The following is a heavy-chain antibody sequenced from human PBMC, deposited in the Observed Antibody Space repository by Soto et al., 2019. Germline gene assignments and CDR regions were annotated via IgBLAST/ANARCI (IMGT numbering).Heavy chain of an antibody. CDR2: VYYSEST. V-gene: IGHV4-61*01. CDR3: ASESREFSSSGGLDV. D-gene: IGHD3-10*01. J-gene: IGHJ6*02. CDR1: GGSVNSDSYY. Sequence: QVQLQESGPGLVKPSETLSLTCTVSGGSVNSDSYYWTWIRQPPGKRMEWIGSVYYSESTNYNPSLRSRGTLSVDTSKNQFSLRLRSVTAADTADYFCASESREFSSSGGLDVWGQGTTVTVSS.